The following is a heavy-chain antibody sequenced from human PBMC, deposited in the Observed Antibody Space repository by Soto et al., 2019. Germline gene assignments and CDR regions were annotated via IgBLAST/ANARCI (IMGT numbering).Heavy chain of an antibody. CDR3: ARRNYYDESGYFSRPFDY. D-gene: IGHD3-22*01. V-gene: IGHV4-39*01. Sequence: SETLSLTCTVSGGSISTSSYFWGWIRQPPGNGLEWIGSMYYSGSTYYNPSLESRVTISVHTSKNQFSLRVASVTAADTAVYYCARRNYYDESGYFSRPFDYWGQGTLVTVSS. J-gene: IGHJ4*02. CDR1: GGSISTSSYF. CDR2: MYYSGST.